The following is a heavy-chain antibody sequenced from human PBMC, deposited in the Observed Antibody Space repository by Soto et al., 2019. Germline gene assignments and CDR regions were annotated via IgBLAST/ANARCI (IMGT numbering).Heavy chain of an antibody. CDR3: ARSGTGDDYGDYEGY. CDR1: GFTFSSYA. Sequence: QVQLVESGGGVVQPGRSLRLSCAASGFTFSSYAMHWVRQAPGKGLEWVAVISYDGSNKYYADSVKGRFTISRDNSKNTLYLQMNSLRAEDTAVYYCARSGTGDDYGDYEGYWGQGTLVTVSS. CDR2: ISYDGSNK. V-gene: IGHV3-30-3*01. D-gene: IGHD4-17*01. J-gene: IGHJ4*02.